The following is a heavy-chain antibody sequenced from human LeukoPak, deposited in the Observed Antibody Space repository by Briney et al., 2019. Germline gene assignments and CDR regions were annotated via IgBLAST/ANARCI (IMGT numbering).Heavy chain of an antibody. CDR2: ISYDGSNK. V-gene: IGHV3-30-3*01. Sequence: PGRSLRLSCAASGFTFSSYAMHWVRQAPGKGLEWVAVISYDGSNKYYADSVKGRFTISRDNSKNTLYLQMNSLRAEDTAVYYCARGGLTMVQGMDVWGQGITVTVSS. CDR1: GFTFSSYA. D-gene: IGHD3-10*01. J-gene: IGHJ6*02. CDR3: ARGGLTMVQGMDV.